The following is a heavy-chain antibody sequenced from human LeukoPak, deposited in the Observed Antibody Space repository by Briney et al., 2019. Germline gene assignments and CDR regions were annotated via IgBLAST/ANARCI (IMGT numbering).Heavy chain of an antibody. CDR2: ISAYNGNT. V-gene: IGHV1-18*01. Sequence: RASVKVSCKASGYTFTSYGISWVRQAPGQGLEWMGWISAYNGNTNYAQKLQGRVTMTTDTSTSTAYMELRSLRSDDTAAYYCARDGGVVVTATSFDYWGQGTLVTVSS. CDR1: GYTFTSYG. J-gene: IGHJ4*02. CDR3: ARDGGVVVTATSFDY. D-gene: IGHD2-21*02.